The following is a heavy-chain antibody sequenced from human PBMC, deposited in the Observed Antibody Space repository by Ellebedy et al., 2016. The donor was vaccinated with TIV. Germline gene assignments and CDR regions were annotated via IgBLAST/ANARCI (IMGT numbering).Heavy chain of an antibody. CDR3: GKYREITGTYYYYGMDV. CDR2: MYSSGAT. CDR1: GFTVTSDY. Sequence: GESLKISCAASGFTVTSDYMNWVRQAPGKGLEWVSLMYSSGATYYADSVKGRFTISRDNSKNTLYLQMNSLRAEDTAVYYCGKYREITGTYYYYGMDVWGQGTTVTVSS. D-gene: IGHD1-20*01. V-gene: IGHV3-66*01. J-gene: IGHJ6*02.